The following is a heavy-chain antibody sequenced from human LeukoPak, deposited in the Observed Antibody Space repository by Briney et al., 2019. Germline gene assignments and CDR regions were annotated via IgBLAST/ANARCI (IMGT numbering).Heavy chain of an antibody. V-gene: IGHV4-34*01. D-gene: IGHD5-18*01. CDR2: INHSGST. CDR3: ARGIQLWPY. J-gene: IGHJ4*02. Sequence: SETLSLTCAVYGGSFSGYYWSWIRQPPGKGLEWIGEINHSGSTNYNPSFKSRVTISVDTSKNQFSLKLSSVTAADTAVYYCARGIQLWPYWGQGTLVTVSS. CDR1: GGSFSGYY.